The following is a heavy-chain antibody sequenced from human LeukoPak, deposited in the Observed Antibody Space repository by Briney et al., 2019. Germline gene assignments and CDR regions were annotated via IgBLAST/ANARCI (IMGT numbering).Heavy chain of an antibody. J-gene: IGHJ6*03. D-gene: IGHD5-12*01. CDR2: ISASGRLT. V-gene: IGHV3-23*01. Sequence: GGSLRLSCAASGFTFSSYAMTWVRQAPGKGLEWVSVISASGRLTYYAESVKGRFTVSRDNSKTTVSLRVNRLRAEDTAIYYCAKDVRGYEFEHYPYYMDVWGKGTTVIVSS. CDR1: GFTFSSYA. CDR3: AKDVRGYEFEHYPYYMDV.